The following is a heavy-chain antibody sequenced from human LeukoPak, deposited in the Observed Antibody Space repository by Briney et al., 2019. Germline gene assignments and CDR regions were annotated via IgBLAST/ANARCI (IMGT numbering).Heavy chain of an antibody. Sequence: SETLSLTCTVSGGSISSGSYYWSWIRQPAGKGLEWIGRIYTSGSTNYNPSLKSRVTISVDTSKNQFSLKLSSVTAADTAVYYCARLMATIDYYYMDVWGKGTTVTISS. V-gene: IGHV4-61*02. CDR1: GGSISSGSYY. CDR3: ARLMATIDYYYMDV. CDR2: IYTSGST. D-gene: IGHD5-12*01. J-gene: IGHJ6*03.